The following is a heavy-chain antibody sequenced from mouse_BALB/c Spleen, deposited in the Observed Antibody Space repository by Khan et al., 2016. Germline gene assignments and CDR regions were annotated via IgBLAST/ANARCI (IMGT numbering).Heavy chain of an antibody. CDR1: GYSITSDYA. J-gene: IGHJ1*01. CDR3: ARWRTFDV. CDR2: ISYSGST. Sequence: EVQLQESGPGLVKPSQSLSLTCTVTGYSITSDYAWNWIRQFPGNKLEWMGYISYSGSTSYNPSLKSRISITRDTSKNQFFLQLNSVTTEDTATXYCARWRTFDVWGAGTTVTVT. V-gene: IGHV3-2*02.